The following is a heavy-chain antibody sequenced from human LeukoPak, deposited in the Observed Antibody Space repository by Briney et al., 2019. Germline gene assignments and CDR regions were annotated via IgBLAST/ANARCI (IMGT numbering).Heavy chain of an antibody. CDR2: IYYSGST. CDR1: GGSISSYY. CDR3: ARYPPIFGVVYRKADAFDI. V-gene: IGHV4-59*12. Sequence: SETLSLTCTVSGGSISSYYWSWIRQPPGKGLEWIGYIYYSGSTNYNPSLKSRVTISVDTSKNQFSLKLSSVTAADTAVYYCARYPPIFGVVYRKADAFDIWGQGTMVTVSS. D-gene: IGHD3-3*01. J-gene: IGHJ3*02.